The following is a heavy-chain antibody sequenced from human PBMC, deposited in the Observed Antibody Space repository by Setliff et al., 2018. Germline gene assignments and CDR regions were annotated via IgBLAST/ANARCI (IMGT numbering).Heavy chain of an antibody. Sequence: AASVKVSCKASGGTFSSYAISWVRQAPGQGLEWMGGIIPIFGTANYVEKFQGRVTITADESTSTAYMELSSLRSEDTAVYYCARDYTYYDFWSGPSSDAFDIWGQGTMVTVSS. CDR3: ARDYTYYDFWSGPSSDAFDI. CDR2: IIPIFGTA. V-gene: IGHV1-69*13. D-gene: IGHD3-3*01. J-gene: IGHJ3*02. CDR1: GGTFSSYA.